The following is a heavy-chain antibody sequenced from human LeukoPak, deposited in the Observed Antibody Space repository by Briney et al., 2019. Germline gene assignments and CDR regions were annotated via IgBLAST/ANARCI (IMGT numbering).Heavy chain of an antibody. CDR1: GYTFTNYG. V-gene: IGHV1-18*01. D-gene: IGHD6-13*01. CDR3: GRPHIPAAGNLAY. Sequence: ASVKVSCKASGYTFTNYGIFWVRQAPGQGLEWMGWISTYSGNTNYAQKLQGRVTMITDTSTSTAYVELRSLTSDDTAVYYCGRPHIPAAGNLAYWGQGTVVTVSS. J-gene: IGHJ4*02. CDR2: ISTYSGNT.